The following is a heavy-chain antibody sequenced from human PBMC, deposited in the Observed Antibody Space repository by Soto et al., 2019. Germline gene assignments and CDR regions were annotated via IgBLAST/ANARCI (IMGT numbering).Heavy chain of an antibody. Sequence: QVQLVQSGAEVKRPGASVKVSCKAPGDTFTSYYLNWVRQAPGQGLEWMGVINPHGGSTKYAQKFQGEITMIRDTSRSAVYMELSSLRSDDTAIYYCARSSGGNFGIIIEGSNWFDPWGQGTLVTVSS. CDR3: ARSSGGNFGIIIEGSNWFDP. J-gene: IGHJ5*02. D-gene: IGHD3-3*01. V-gene: IGHV1-46*01. CDR2: INPHGGST. CDR1: GDTFTSYY.